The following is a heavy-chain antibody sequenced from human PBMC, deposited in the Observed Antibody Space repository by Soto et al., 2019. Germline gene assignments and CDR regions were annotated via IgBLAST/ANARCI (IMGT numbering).Heavy chain of an antibody. Sequence: QVQLQESGPGLVKPSETLSLTCTVSGGSISSYYWSWIRQPPGKGLEWIGYIYYSGSTNYNPSLKSRVTISVDTSKNQFSLKLSSVTAADTAVYYCARLGYYDSSGYYVGYWGQGTLVTVSS. D-gene: IGHD3-22*01. V-gene: IGHV4-59*08. CDR1: GGSISSYY. J-gene: IGHJ4*02. CDR3: ARLGYYDSSGYYVGY. CDR2: IYYSGST.